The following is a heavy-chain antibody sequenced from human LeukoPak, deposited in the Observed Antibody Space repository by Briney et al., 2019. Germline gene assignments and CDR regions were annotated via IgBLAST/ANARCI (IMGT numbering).Heavy chain of an antibody. CDR3: ARVGYCSTTSCYWRAFDT. D-gene: IGHD2-2*01. J-gene: IGHJ3*02. V-gene: IGHV3-7*01. Sequence: GGSLRLSCAASGFTFSSHWMSWDRQAPGKGLEWVANINQDGSEKYYMDSVKGRFTISRDNAKNSLYLQMNSLRAEDTAVYYCARVGYCSTTSCYWRAFDTWGQGTMVTVSS. CDR2: INQDGSEK. CDR1: GFTFSSHW.